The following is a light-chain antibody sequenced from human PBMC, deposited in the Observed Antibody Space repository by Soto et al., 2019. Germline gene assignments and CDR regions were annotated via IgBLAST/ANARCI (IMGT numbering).Light chain of an antibody. CDR1: ESVSSNY. V-gene: IGKV3-20*01. Sequence: EIVLTQSPGTLSLSPGESATLPCRASESVSSNYLAWYQQKPGQAPRLLIYGASSRATGIPNRFSGSGSGTDFTLTISSLEPEDFAVYYCHQYGLLPRHPFGQGTKLEIK. CDR3: HQYGLLPRHP. J-gene: IGKJ2*01. CDR2: GAS.